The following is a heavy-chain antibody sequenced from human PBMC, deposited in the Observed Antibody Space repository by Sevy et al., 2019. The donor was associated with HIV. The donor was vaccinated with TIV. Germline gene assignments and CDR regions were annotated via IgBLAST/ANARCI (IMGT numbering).Heavy chain of an antibody. CDR1: GFNLSPFW. D-gene: IGHD3-22*01. J-gene: IGHJ4*02. CDR3: ASNTYHYDSNTYYPVY. V-gene: IGHV3-7*01. CDR2: IKQDGNEK. Sequence: GGSLRLSCVASGFNLSPFWMIWVRQAPGKGLEWVANIKQDGNEKYYVDSVKGRFTVSRDNAKNVLYLQMYSLRVEDTAVYFCASNTYHYDSNTYYPVYWGQGTRVTVSS.